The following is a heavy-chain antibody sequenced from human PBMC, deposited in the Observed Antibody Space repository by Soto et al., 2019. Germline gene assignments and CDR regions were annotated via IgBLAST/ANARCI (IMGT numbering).Heavy chain of an antibody. Sequence: GGSLRLSCAASGFTFSSYDMHWVRQATGKGLEWVSAIGTAGDTYYPGSVKGRFTISRENAKNSLYLQMNSLRAGDTAVYYCVRDLSDIWSENFYYGMDVWGQGTTVTVSS. CDR1: GFTFSSYD. CDR2: IGTAGDT. V-gene: IGHV3-13*01. CDR3: VRDLSDIWSENFYYGMDV. D-gene: IGHD3-3*01. J-gene: IGHJ6*02.